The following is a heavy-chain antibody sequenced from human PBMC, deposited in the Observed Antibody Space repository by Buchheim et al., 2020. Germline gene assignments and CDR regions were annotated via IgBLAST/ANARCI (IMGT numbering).Heavy chain of an antibody. V-gene: IGHV3-23*01. J-gene: IGHJ2*01. CDR1: EFTFITSA. CDR3: AKDREHWYFDL. CDR2: IIGSGSST. D-gene: IGHD1-1*01. Sequence: EVHLLESGGGLVQPGGSLRLSCVASEFTFITSAMSWVRRAPGKGLEWVSAIIGSGSSTYYADSVKGRFTFPRDNSKNTLYLEMNSLRAEDTAVYYCAKDREHWYFDLWGRGTL.